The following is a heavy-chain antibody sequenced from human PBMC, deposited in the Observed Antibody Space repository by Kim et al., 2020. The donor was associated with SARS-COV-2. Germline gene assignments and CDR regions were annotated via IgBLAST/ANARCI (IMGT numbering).Heavy chain of an antibody. D-gene: IGHD3-10*01. V-gene: IGHV1-3*01. CDR2: NT. J-gene: IGHJ4*02. CDR3: ARENGSGFGN. Sequence: NTKYSQKFQGRVTITRDTSASTAYMELSSLRSEDTAVYYCARENGSGFGNWGQGTLVTVSS.